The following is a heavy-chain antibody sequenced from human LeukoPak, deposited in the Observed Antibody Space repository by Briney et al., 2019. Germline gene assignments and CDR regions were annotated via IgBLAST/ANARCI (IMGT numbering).Heavy chain of an antibody. CDR2: ISAYNGNT. CDR3: ARAGRDYYDSSGYSY. V-gene: IGHV1-18*01. J-gene: IGHJ4*02. CDR1: GYTFTSYG. D-gene: IGHD3-22*01. Sequence: ASVKASCKASGYTFTSYGISWVRQAPGQGLEWMGWISAYNGNTNYAQKLQGRVTMTTDTSTSTAYMELRSLRSDDTAVYYCARAGRDYYDSSGYSYWGQGTLVTVSS.